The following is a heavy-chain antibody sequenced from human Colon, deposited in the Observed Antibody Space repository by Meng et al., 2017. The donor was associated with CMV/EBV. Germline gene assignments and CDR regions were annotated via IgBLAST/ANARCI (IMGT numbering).Heavy chain of an antibody. Sequence: ASVKVSCKTSGYTFNSYYMHWVRQAPGQGLEWMGWINPKSGVANYAQKFQGRVTLTRDTAISTGYMDVSGLTSDDTAIYHCARGRIGVVGPSPGPDHWGQGALVTVSS. CDR2: INPKSGVA. CDR1: GYTFNSYY. D-gene: IGHD6-19*01. J-gene: IGHJ4*02. CDR3: ARGRIGVVGPSPGPDH. V-gene: IGHV1-2*02.